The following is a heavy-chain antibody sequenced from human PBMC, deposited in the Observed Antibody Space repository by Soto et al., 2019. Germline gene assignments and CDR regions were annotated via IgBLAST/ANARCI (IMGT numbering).Heavy chain of an antibody. Sequence: GGSLRLSCAASGFTFSNAWMSWVRQAPGKGLEWVGRIKSKTDGGTTDYAAPVKGRFTISRDDSKNTLYLQMNSLKTEDTAVYYCTPLGSLWHDIVVVPAAIPVNWFDPWGQGTLVTVSS. D-gene: IGHD2-2*02. J-gene: IGHJ5*02. CDR3: TPLGSLWHDIVVVPAAIPVNWFDP. V-gene: IGHV3-15*01. CDR1: GFTFSNAW. CDR2: IKSKTDGGTT.